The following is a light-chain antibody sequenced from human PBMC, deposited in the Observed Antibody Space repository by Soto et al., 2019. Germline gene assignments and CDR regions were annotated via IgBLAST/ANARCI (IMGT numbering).Light chain of an antibody. J-gene: IGKJ4*01. CDR3: QQYNNWPLT. V-gene: IGKV3-15*01. CDR2: GAT. CDR1: QSISNN. Sequence: ETVMTQSPATLSVSQGERATLSCRAGQSISNNLAWYQQNPGQAPRLLIYGATTRATGIPSRFSGSGSGTEFTLTISSLQSEDFAVYYCQQYNNWPLTFGGGTKVEIK.